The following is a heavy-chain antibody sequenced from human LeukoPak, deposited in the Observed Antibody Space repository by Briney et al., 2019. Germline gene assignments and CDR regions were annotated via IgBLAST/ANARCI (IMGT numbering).Heavy chain of an antibody. Sequence: GRSLRLSCAASGFTFDDYAMHWVRHAPGKGLEWVSGISWNSGSIGYADSVKGRFTISRDNAKNSLYLQMNSLRAEDTALYYCAKDIYYDSKGPLDYWGQGTLVTVSS. CDR2: ISWNSGSI. CDR3: AKDIYYDSKGPLDY. D-gene: IGHD3-22*01. J-gene: IGHJ4*02. CDR1: GFTFDDYA. V-gene: IGHV3-9*01.